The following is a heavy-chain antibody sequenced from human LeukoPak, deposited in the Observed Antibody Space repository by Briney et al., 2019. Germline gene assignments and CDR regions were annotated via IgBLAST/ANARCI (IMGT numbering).Heavy chain of an antibody. D-gene: IGHD3-22*01. CDR1: GFTFSDYY. CDR2: ISSSSSYI. J-gene: IGHJ4*02. V-gene: IGHV3-11*06. CDR3: ARDSWYYDSSGYPDY. Sequence: GGSLRLSCAASGFTFSDYYMSWIRQAPGKGLEWVSSISSSSSYIYYADSVKGRFTISRDNAKNSLYLQMNSLRAEDTAVYYCARDSWYYDSSGYPDYWGQGTLVTVSS.